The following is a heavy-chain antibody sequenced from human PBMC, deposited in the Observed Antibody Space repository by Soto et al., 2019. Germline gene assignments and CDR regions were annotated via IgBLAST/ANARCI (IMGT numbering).Heavy chain of an antibody. J-gene: IGHJ4*02. V-gene: IGHV3-21*01. CDR1: GFTFSSYS. D-gene: IGHD3-3*01. Sequence: EVQLVESGGGLVKPGGSLRLSCAASGFTFSSYSMNWVRQAPGKGLEWVSSISSSSSYIYYEDSVKGRITISRDNAKNSLYLQMNSLRAEDTAVYYCARGQYYDFWSGSPAGGYWGQGTLVTVSS. CDR2: ISSSSSYI. CDR3: ARGQYYDFWSGSPAGGY.